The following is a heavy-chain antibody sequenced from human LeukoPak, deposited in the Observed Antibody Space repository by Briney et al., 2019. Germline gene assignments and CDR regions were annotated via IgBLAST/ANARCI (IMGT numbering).Heavy chain of an antibody. Sequence: PGRSLRLSCAASGFTFSNSWMHWVRQAPGKGLVWVSRTNGDGSDTSYADSVKGRFTISRDSATNTLYLQMNSLRAEDTAIYYCVRDGEYSHGIDFDYWGQGTLVTVSP. CDR2: TNGDGSDT. D-gene: IGHD5-18*01. CDR1: GFTFSNSW. CDR3: VRDGEYSHGIDFDY. J-gene: IGHJ4*02. V-gene: IGHV3-74*01.